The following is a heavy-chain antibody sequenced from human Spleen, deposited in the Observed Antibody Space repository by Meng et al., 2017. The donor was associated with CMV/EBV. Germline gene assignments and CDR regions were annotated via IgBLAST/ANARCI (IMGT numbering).Heavy chain of an antibody. Sequence: GGSLRLSCTTSGFNFKIYGMHWVRQLPGKGLEWVAFIRYDEKTKYYADSVKGRFTIFRDNSKNTLYLQMNSLRVEDTAVYYCGRDRSSGWYDYWGQGTLVTVSS. D-gene: IGHD6-19*01. CDR3: GRDRSSGWYDY. CDR2: IRYDEKTK. J-gene: IGHJ4*02. V-gene: IGHV3-30*02. CDR1: GFNFKIYG.